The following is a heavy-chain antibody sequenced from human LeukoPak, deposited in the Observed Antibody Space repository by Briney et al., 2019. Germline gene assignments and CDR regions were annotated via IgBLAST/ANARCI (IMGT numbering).Heavy chain of an antibody. J-gene: IGHJ4*02. D-gene: IGHD6-13*01. Sequence: ASVKVSCKASGYTFTSYAMHWVRQAPGQRLEWMGWVNAGNGNTKYSQKFQGRVTITRDTSASTAYMELSSLRSEDTAVYYCARVGSSSWVDYWGQGTLVTVSS. CDR2: VNAGNGNT. V-gene: IGHV1-3*01. CDR3: ARVGSSSWVDY. CDR1: GYTFTSYA.